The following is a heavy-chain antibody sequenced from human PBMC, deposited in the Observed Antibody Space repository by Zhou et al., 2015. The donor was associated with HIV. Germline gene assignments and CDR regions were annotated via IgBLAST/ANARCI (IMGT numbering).Heavy chain of an antibody. CDR2: IIPIFGTA. CDR1: GGTFSSYA. V-gene: IGHV1-69*12. J-gene: IGHJ3*02. CDR3: ARSIGYCSSTSCYQDAFDI. Sequence: QVQLVQSGAEVKKPGSSVKVSCKASGGTFSSYAISWVRQAPGQGLEWMGGIIPIFGTANYAQKFQGRVTITADESTSTAYMELSSLRSEDTAVYYCARSIGYCSSTSCYQDAFDIWGQGTMVTVSS. D-gene: IGHD2-2*01.